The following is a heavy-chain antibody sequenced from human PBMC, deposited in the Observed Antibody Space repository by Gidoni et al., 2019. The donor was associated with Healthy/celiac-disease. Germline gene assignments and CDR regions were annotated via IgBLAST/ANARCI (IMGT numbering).Heavy chain of an antibody. CDR3: ARGRVGTAPPDY. CDR1: GLTFSSYA. V-gene: IGHV3-30*04. D-gene: IGHD2-21*02. J-gene: IGHJ4*02. Sequence: QVQLVESGGGVVQPGRSLRLSCAAPGLTFSSYAMHWVRQAPGRGLGWVAVITYDGRNKYYADSVKGRFTISRDKSKNTLYLKMNSLRAEDTAVYYCARGRVGTAPPDYWGQGTLVTVSS. CDR2: ITYDGRNK.